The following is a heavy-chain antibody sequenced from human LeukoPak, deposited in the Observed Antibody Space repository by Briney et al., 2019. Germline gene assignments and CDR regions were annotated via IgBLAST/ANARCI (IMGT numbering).Heavy chain of an antibody. J-gene: IGHJ4*02. CDR3: ASDIYDTAPVAFDY. D-gene: IGHD5/OR15-5a*01. CDR1: GFTFSSYW. V-gene: IGHV3-21*01. CDR2: ISSSTSYI. Sequence: GGSLRLSCAASGFTFSSYWMSWVRQAPGKGLEWVSSISSSTSYIYYADSVKGRFTISRVNAKNSLFLQMNSLRADDTAVYYGASDIYDTAPVAFDYWGQGTLVTVSS.